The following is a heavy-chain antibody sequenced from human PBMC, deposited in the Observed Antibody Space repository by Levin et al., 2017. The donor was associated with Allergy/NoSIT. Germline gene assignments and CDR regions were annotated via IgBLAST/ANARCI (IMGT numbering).Heavy chain of an antibody. CDR3: ARGVAAAGNPNWFDP. V-gene: IGHV3-74*01. D-gene: IGHD6-13*01. CDR1: GFTFNTHW. J-gene: IGHJ5*02. Sequence: GGSLRLSCAASGFTFNTHWMHWVRQAPGKGPVWVSRIGSDGRDTGYTDSVKGRFTISRDNAKSTLYLHMSSLRVEDTAVYYCARGVAAAGNPNWFDPWGQGTLVTVSS. CDR2: IGSDGRDT.